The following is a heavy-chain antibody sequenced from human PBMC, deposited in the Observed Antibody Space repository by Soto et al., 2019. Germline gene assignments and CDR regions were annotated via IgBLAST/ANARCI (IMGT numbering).Heavy chain of an antibody. CDR1: GFTFSSYA. D-gene: IGHD3-10*01. CDR2: ISGSGGST. CDR3: AKGPRDYYGSGSYSPPDY. J-gene: IGHJ4*02. Sequence: EVQLLETGGGLVQPGGSLRLSCAASGFTFSSYAMSWVRQAPGKGLEWVSAISGSGGSTYYADSVKGRFTISRDNSKNTLYLQMNSLRAEDTAVYYCAKGPRDYYGSGSYSPPDYWGQGTLVTVSS. V-gene: IGHV3-23*01.